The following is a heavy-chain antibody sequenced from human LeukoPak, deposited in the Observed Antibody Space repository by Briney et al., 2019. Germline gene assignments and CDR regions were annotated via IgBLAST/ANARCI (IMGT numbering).Heavy chain of an antibody. D-gene: IGHD3-22*01. CDR1: GCFLFSYY. Sequence: SETLSLTCTVSGCFLFSYYWHWIRQSPGKGLEWIGFIYPNGITSYNPSLMRRGSTSIATSRNQFSLRLTSVTAADTAMYYCARRAYYDSSGYSPTAGYFDLWGRGTLVTVSS. CDR2: IYPNGIT. V-gene: IGHV4-4*08. CDR3: ARRAYYDSSGYSPTAGYFDL. J-gene: IGHJ2*01.